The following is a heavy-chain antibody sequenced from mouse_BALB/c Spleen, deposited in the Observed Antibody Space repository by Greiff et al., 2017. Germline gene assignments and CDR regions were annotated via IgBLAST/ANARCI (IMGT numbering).Heavy chain of an antibody. D-gene: IGHD2-1*01. V-gene: IGHV2-9*02. J-gene: IGHJ4*01. CDR1: GFSLTSYG. Sequence: VQVVESGPGLVAPSQSLSITCTVSGFSLTSYGVHWVRQPPGKGLEWLGVIWAGGSTNYNSALMSRLSISKDNSKSQVFLKMNSLQTDDTAMYYCARYYGNYVSYAMDYWGQGTSVTVSS. CDR2: IWAGGST. CDR3: ARYYGNYVSYAMDY.